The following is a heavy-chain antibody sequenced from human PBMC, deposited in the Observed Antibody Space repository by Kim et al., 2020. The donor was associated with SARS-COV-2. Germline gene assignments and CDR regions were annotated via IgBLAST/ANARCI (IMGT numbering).Heavy chain of an antibody. CDR2: TRNKANSYTT. J-gene: IGHJ6*02. CDR3: SRSRDASLTGPSYYYSGMDV. CDR1: GFTFSDHY. D-gene: IGHD3-9*01. Sequence: GGSLRLSCAASGFTFSDHYMDWVRQAPGKGLEWVGRTRNKANSYTTEYAASVKGRFTISRDDSKNSLYLQMNSLKTEDTAVYYCSRSRDASLTGPSYYYSGMDVWGQGTTVTVSS. V-gene: IGHV3-72*01.